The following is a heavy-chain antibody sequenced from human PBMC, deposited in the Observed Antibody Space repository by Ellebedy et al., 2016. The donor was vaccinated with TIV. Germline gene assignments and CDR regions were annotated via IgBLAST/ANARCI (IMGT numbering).Heavy chain of an antibody. V-gene: IGHV3-74*01. J-gene: IGHJ5*02. D-gene: IGHD3-22*01. Sequence: GESLKISCVASGFTFSNYNMNWVRQAPGKGLVWVPHIKSDGSSTSYADSVKGRFTISRDNAKNTLYLQMNSLRAEDTALYYCARDGFDSSGYRSGWFDPWGQGTLVTVSS. CDR2: IKSDGSST. CDR1: GFTFSNYN. CDR3: ARDGFDSSGYRSGWFDP.